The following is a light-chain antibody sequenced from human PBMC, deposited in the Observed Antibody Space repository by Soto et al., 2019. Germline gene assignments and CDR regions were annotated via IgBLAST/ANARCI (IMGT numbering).Light chain of an antibody. CDR3: AAWDPSLYV. Sequence: QSVLTQPPSASGTPGQRVTISCSGSSSNIGSNYVYWYQQLPGTAPKLLIYRNNQRPSGVPDRFSGSKSGTSASLAISGLRSEDEADYYCAAWDPSLYVFATGTKVTVL. CDR2: RNN. CDR1: SSNIGSNY. V-gene: IGLV1-47*01. J-gene: IGLJ1*01.